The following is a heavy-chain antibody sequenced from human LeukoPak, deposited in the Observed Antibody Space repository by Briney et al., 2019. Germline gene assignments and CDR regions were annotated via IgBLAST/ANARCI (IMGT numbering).Heavy chain of an antibody. J-gene: IGHJ4*02. CDR1: GFTFSTYT. D-gene: IGHD2-15*01. CDR3: ARFGEEYGGNTASDY. CDR2: IGSSGGGI. Sequence: GRSLRLSCAASGFTFSTYTMYWVRHPPGKGLEWVSIIGSSGGGIHYADSVKGRFTISRDNAKNSLYLQMNSLRAEDTAVYYCARFGEEYGGNTASDYWGQGTLVTVPS. V-gene: IGHV3-21*01.